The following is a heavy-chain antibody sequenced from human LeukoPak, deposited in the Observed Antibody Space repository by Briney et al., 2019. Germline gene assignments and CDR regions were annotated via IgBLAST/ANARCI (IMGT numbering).Heavy chain of an antibody. J-gene: IGHJ4*02. CDR1: GYSIRTSHY. CDR2: IYRSGTT. CDR3: ARAGDIAMAYPAYFDY. Sequence: SETLSLTCTVSGYSIRTSHYWGWIRQSPGKGLEWIGNIYRSGTTYYNPSLKSRVTISMDTSKNQFSLKLNSVTAADTAVYYCARAGDIAMAYPAYFDYWGQGTPVTVSS. D-gene: IGHD5-18*01. V-gene: IGHV4-38-2*02.